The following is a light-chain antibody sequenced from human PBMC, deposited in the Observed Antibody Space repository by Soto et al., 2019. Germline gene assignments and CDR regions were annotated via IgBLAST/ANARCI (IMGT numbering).Light chain of an antibody. CDR3: LKDYIFPWT. V-gene: IGKV1-6*01. CDR2: TAS. CDR1: KDIRND. Sequence: AIQMSQAPSSLSASGGDRVTITCRASKDIRNDLGRFQQKPGKAPKPLINTASTLQTGVSSRFKDSGSCTDFTLTISSLQPEDFATYYYLKDYIFPWTLDQGTNADIK. J-gene: IGKJ1*01.